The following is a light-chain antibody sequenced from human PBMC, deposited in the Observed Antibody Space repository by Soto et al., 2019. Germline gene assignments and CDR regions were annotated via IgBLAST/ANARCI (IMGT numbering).Light chain of an antibody. CDR1: QSVSNN. J-gene: IGKJ3*01. CDR2: GAS. Sequence: EIVMTQSPATLSVSPGERATLSCRASQSVSNNLAWYQQKPGQAPRLLIYGASTRATGIPARFSGSGSGTEFTLTISSLQSEDSAVYYCQQYNNWVFTFGPGTKVDIK. CDR3: QQYNNWVFT. V-gene: IGKV3-15*01.